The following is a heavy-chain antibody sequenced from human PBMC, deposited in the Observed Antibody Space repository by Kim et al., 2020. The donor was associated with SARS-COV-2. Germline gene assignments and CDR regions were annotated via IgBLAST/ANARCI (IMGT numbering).Heavy chain of an antibody. CDR1: GYSFTSYW. V-gene: IGHV5-10-1*01. CDR2: IDPSDSYT. J-gene: IGHJ6*02. CDR3: ARRKFDGSGSYYLSYYYYGMDV. Sequence: GESLKISCKGSGYSFTSYWISWVRQMPGKGLEWMGRIDPSDSYTNYSPSFQGHVTISADKSISTAYLQWSSLKASDTAMYYCARRKFDGSGSYYLSYYYYGMDVWGQGTTVTVSS. D-gene: IGHD3-10*01.